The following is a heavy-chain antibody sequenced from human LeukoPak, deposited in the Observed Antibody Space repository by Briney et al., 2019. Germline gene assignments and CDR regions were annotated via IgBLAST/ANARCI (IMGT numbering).Heavy chain of an antibody. CDR1: GFTFDDYG. CDR3: AKGADSGWYYFDY. J-gene: IGHJ4*02. Sequence: AGGSLRLSCAASGFTFDDYGMSWVRQAPGKGLEWVAVISYDGSNKDYADSVKGRFTISRDNSKNTLYLQMNSLRAEDTAVYYCAKGADSGWYYFDYWGQGTLVTVSS. V-gene: IGHV3-30*18. D-gene: IGHD6-19*01. CDR2: ISYDGSNK.